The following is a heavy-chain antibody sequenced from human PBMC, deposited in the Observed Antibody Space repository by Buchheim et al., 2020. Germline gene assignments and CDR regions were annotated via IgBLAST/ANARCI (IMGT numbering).Heavy chain of an antibody. Sequence: QVQLVESGGGVVQPGRSLRLSCVASGFTFSNYAMHWVRQGPGKGLEWVAVISYDGRYDGSNKYYADSVKGRFTISRDNSRNTLYLQMNSLRPEDTAVYYCARDYRQLVLTPDYGMDVWGRGTT. CDR1: GFTFSNYA. CDR3: ARDYRQLVLTPDYGMDV. D-gene: IGHD6-6*01. CDR2: ISYDGRYDGSNK. V-gene: IGHV3-30*04. J-gene: IGHJ6*02.